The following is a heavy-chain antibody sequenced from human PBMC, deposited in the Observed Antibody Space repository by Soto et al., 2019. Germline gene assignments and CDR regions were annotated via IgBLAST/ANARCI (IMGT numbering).Heavy chain of an antibody. J-gene: IGHJ3*02. Sequence: GGSLRLSCAASGFTFSSYWMHWVRQAPGKGLVWVSRINSDGSSTRYADSVKGRFTISRDNAKNTLYLQMNSLRAEDTAVYYCARPLSLTGARGAFDIWGQGTMVTVSS. CDR3: ARPLSLTGARGAFDI. V-gene: IGHV3-74*01. CDR2: INSDGSST. D-gene: IGHD7-27*01. CDR1: GFTFSSYW.